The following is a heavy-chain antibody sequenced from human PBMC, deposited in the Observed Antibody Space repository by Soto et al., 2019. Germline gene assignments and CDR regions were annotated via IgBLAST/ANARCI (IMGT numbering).Heavy chain of an antibody. Sequence: QVQLVQSGAEVKKPGSSVKVSCKASGGTFSRFSLNWVRQAPGQVLEWMGGIMPMFGTEKYAQKFQDKVTLTADESTGTAYMELSRLTSEDTAVYYCAIDSPYSVDAFDIWGQGTVVSVSS. V-gene: IGHV1-69*12. J-gene: IGHJ3*02. CDR3: AIDSPYSVDAFDI. CDR2: IMPMFGTE. D-gene: IGHD4-4*01. CDR1: GGTFSRFS.